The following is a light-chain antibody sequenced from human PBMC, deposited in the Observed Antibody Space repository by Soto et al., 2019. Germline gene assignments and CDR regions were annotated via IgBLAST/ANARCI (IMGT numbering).Light chain of an antibody. CDR2: EVS. Sequence: QSALTQPPSVSGSPGQSVTISCTGTSSDIGYHNRVSWYQQPPGTAPKLMIYEVSTRYSGVPDRFSGSKSGNTASLTISGLQAEVEADYYCSSFASSATLVFGGGTQLTVL. J-gene: IGLJ3*02. CDR1: SSDIGYHNR. V-gene: IGLV2-18*02. CDR3: SSFASSATLV.